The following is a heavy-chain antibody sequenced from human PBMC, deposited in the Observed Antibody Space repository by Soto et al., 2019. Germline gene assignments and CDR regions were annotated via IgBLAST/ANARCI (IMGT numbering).Heavy chain of an antibody. CDR1: GFTFSDHW. D-gene: IGHD2-15*01. CDR2: VNNDGDGT. CDR3: VRAGYCGGTCSYWYFDL. V-gene: IGHV3-74*01. Sequence: EVNLVESGGGLVQPGGSLRLSCAVSGFTFSDHWMHWVRQGPGKGLEWVARVNNDGDGTFYADSAKGRFIISRDNDKNILYLEMSMLRDEDTAAYFGVRAGYCGGTCSYWYFDLWGRGTPVTVSS. J-gene: IGHJ2*01.